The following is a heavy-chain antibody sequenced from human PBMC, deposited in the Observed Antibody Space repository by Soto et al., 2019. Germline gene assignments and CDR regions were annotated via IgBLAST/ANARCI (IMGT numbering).Heavy chain of an antibody. CDR2: IYHSGST. J-gene: IGHJ6*03. CDR1: GDSITSYY. V-gene: IGHV4-59*12. D-gene: IGHD2-2*01. Sequence: QTLSLTCTVSGDSITSYYWSWIRQPPGKALEWIGYIYHSGSTNYNPSLKSRVTISVDKSKNQFSLKLSSVTAADTAVYYCAREGSIVVVPAAMRHYYYYMDVWGKGTMVTVSS. CDR3: AREGSIVVVPAAMRHYYYYMDV.